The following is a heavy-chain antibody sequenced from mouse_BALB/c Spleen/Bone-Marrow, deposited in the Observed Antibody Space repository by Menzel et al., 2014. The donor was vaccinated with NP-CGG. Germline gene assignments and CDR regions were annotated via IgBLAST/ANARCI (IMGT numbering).Heavy chain of an antibody. CDR2: ISSGGST. Sequence: EVKLMESGGGLVKPGGSLKLSCAASGFTFSSYAMSWVRQTPEKRLEWVAPISSGGSTYYPDSVKGRFTISRDNARNILYLQMSSLRSEDTAMYYCARGNGFEGFAYWGQGTLVTVSA. CDR3: ARGNGFEGFAY. CDR1: GFTFSSYA. V-gene: IGHV5-6-5*01. D-gene: IGHD1-2*01. J-gene: IGHJ3*01.